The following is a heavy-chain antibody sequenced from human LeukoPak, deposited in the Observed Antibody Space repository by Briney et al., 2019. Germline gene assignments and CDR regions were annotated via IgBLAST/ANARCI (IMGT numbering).Heavy chain of an antibody. D-gene: IGHD3-22*01. Sequence: ASVKVSCKASGYIFTNYEINWVRQATGQGLEWMGWMNPNSGDTAYAQKFQGRITMTRSTSISTAYMDLSSLRSEDTAVYYCARGLGSYDSSELTWPMISFWGQGTVVTVSS. CDR2: MNPNSGDT. CDR1: GYIFTNYE. V-gene: IGHV1-8*01. J-gene: IGHJ4*02. CDR3: ARGLGSYDSSELTWPMISF.